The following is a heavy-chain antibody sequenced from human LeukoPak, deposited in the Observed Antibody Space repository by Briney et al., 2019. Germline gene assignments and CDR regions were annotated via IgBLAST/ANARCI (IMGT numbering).Heavy chain of an antibody. V-gene: IGHV3-23*01. CDR1: GFTFSSYA. J-gene: IGHJ5*02. CDR2: ISGSGGST. CDR3: AKGRYSGSYYNWFDP. Sequence: PGGSLRLSCAASGFTFSSYAMSWVRQAPGKGLEWVSAISGSGGSTYYADSVKGRFTISRDTSKNTLYLQMNGLRAEDTAVYYCAKGRYSGSYYNWFDPWGQGTLVTVSS. D-gene: IGHD1-26*01.